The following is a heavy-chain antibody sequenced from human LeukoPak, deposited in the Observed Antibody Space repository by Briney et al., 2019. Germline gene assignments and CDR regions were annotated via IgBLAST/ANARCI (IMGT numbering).Heavy chain of an antibody. Sequence: SVKVSCKASGGTFSSYAISWVRQAPGQGLEWMGGIIPIFGTTNYAQKFQGRVTITADESTSTAYMELSSLRSEDTAVYYCATTYGSGSYFLDYWGQGTLVTVSS. J-gene: IGHJ4*02. D-gene: IGHD3-10*01. CDR2: IIPIFGTT. V-gene: IGHV1-69*13. CDR3: ATTYGSGSYFLDY. CDR1: GGTFSSYA.